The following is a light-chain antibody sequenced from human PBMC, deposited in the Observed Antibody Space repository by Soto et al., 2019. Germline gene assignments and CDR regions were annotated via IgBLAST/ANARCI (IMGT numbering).Light chain of an antibody. CDR2: DAS. CDR3: QQYNSYSPWT. J-gene: IGKJ1*01. CDR1: QSISSW. V-gene: IGKV1-5*01. Sequence: DIQMTQSPSTLSASVGDRVTITCRASQSISSWLAWYQQKPGKAPKLLIYDASSLESGGPSRFSGSGSGTEFTRTISSLQPDDFATYYCQQYNSYSPWTFGQGTKVEIK.